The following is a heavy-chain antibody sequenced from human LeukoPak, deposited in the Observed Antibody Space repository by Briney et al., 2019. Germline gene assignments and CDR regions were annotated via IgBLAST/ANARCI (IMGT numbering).Heavy chain of an antibody. Sequence: ASVKVSCKASGYTFTGYYMHWVRQAPGQGLEWMGWINPNSGGTNDAQKFQGRVTMTRDTSISTAYMELSRLRSGDTAVYYCARSPDILTGENFDYWGQGTLVTVSS. D-gene: IGHD3-9*01. CDR1: GYTFTGYY. J-gene: IGHJ4*02. CDR2: INPNSGGT. CDR3: ARSPDILTGENFDY. V-gene: IGHV1-2*02.